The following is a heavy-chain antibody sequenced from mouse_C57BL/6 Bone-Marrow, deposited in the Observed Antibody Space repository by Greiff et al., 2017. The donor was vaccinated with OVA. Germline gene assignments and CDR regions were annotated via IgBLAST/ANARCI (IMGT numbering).Heavy chain of an antibody. CDR2: IHPNSGST. CDR3: ARSGYYYGSSWYFDV. Sequence: VQLQQPGAELVKPGASVKLSCKASGYTFTSYWMHWVKQRPGQGLEWIGMIHPNSGSTNYNEKFKSKATLTVDKSSSTAYMQLSSLTSEDSAVYYCARSGYYYGSSWYFDVWGTGTTVTVSS. J-gene: IGHJ1*03. D-gene: IGHD1-1*01. V-gene: IGHV1-64*01. CDR1: GYTFTSYW.